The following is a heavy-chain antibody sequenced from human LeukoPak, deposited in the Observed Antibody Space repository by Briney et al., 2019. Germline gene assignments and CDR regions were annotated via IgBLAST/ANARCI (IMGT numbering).Heavy chain of an antibody. J-gene: IGHJ4*02. CDR1: GGSISSYY. V-gene: IGHV4-59*01. CDR3: ARSRVSRSYYFDY. CDR2: IYYSGST. D-gene: IGHD2-2*01. Sequence: SETLSLTCTVSGGSISSYYWSWIRQPPGEGLEWIGYIYYSGSTNYNPSLKSRVTISVDTSKNQFSLKLSSVTAADTAVYYCARSRVSRSYYFDYWGQGTLVTVSS.